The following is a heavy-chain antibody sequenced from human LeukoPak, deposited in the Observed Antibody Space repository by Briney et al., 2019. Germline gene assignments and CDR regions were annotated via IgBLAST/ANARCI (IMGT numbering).Heavy chain of an antibody. CDR2: INHGGST. CDR1: GGSFSGYY. Sequence: SETLSLTXAVYGGSFSGYYWSWIRQPPGKGLEWIGEINHGGSTNYNPSLKSRVTISVDTSKNQFSLKLSSVTAADTAVYYCAREASYYDILTGLVDWFDPWGREPWSPSPQ. J-gene: IGHJ5*02. D-gene: IGHD3-9*01. V-gene: IGHV4-34*01. CDR3: AREASYYDILTGLVDWFDP.